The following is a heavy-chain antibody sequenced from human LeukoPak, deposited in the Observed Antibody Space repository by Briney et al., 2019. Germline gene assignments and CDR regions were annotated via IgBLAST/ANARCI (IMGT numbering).Heavy chain of an antibody. CDR3: ARLSVGGGAFDI. CDR1: GGTFSSYA. V-gene: IGHV1-69*01. Sequence: ASVKVSCKASGGTFSSYAISWVRQAPGQGLEWMGGIIPIFGTANYAQKFQGRVTITADESTSTAYMELSSLRSEDTAVYYCARLSVGGGAFDIWGQGTMVTVSS. CDR2: IIPIFGTA. D-gene: IGHD2/OR15-2a*01. J-gene: IGHJ3*02.